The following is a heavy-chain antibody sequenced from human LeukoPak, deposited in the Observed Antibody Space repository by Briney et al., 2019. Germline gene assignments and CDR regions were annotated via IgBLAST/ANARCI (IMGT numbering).Heavy chain of an antibody. CDR1: GFTLSSYG. CDR3: AKSQGLRYFDWLPDY. J-gene: IGHJ4*02. CDR2: IRYDGSNK. D-gene: IGHD3-9*01. Sequence: PGGSLRLSCAASGFTLSSYGMHWVRQAPGKGLEWVAFIRYDGSNKYYADSVKGRFTISRDNSKNTLYLQMNSLRAEDTAVYYCAKSQGLRYFDWLPDYWGQGTLVTVSS. V-gene: IGHV3-30*02.